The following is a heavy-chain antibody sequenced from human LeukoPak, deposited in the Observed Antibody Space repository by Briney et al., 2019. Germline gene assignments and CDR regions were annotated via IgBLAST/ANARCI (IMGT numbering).Heavy chain of an antibody. CDR1: GFTFSSYA. V-gene: IGHV3-23*01. CDR2: ISGSGGST. D-gene: IGHD5-18*01. J-gene: IGHJ4*02. Sequence: PGGSLRLSCAASGFTFSSYAMSWVRQAPGKGLEWVSAISGSGGSTYYADSVKGRFTISRDNSKNTLYLQMNSLRAGDTAVYYCAKDPRGYSYGSFDYWGQGTLVTVSS. CDR3: AKDPRGYSYGSFDY.